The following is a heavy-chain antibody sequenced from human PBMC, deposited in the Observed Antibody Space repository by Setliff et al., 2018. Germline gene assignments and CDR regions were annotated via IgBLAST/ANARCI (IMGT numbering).Heavy chain of an antibody. Sequence: PGESLKISCAASGFTFSTYWMHWVRQAPGKGLVWVSRINNDGSSTRYADSVTGRFTISRDNARNTMYLQMNSLRLEDTAVYYCARTCSGSGCYAGLESWGQGTPVTVSS. CDR3: ARTCSGSGCYAGLES. D-gene: IGHD2-15*01. J-gene: IGHJ4*02. V-gene: IGHV3-74*01. CDR2: INNDGSST. CDR1: GFTFSTYW.